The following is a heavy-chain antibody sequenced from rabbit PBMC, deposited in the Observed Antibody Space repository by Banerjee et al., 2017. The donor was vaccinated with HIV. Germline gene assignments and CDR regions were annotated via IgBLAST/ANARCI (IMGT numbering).Heavy chain of an antibody. Sequence: QEQLQESGGGLFQPGGSLTLTCKASGFDFSSNAMCWVRQAPGEGLERIGCIDTGSGSTVYATWVNCRFTISKTSSTTVTLQMTSLTAADTATYFCARDLAGVIGWNFGLWGPGTLVTVS. J-gene: IGHJ6*01. CDR3: ARDLAGVIGWNFGL. CDR2: IDTGSGST. V-gene: IGHV1S47*01. CDR1: GFDFSSNA. D-gene: IGHD4-1*01.